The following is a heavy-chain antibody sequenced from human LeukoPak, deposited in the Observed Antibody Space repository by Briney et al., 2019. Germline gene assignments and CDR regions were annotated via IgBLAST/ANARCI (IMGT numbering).Heavy chain of an antibody. J-gene: IGHJ3*02. CDR1: GYTFTGYY. Sequence: ASVKVSCKASGYTFTGYYMHWVRQAPGQGLEWMGWINPNSGGTNYAQKFQGRVTMTRDTSISTAYMELSRLRSDDTAVYYCARALSTTMRVVVHPRGAFDIWGQGTMATVSS. CDR2: INPNSGGT. CDR3: ARALSTTMRVVVHPRGAFDI. D-gene: IGHD3-22*01. V-gene: IGHV1-2*02.